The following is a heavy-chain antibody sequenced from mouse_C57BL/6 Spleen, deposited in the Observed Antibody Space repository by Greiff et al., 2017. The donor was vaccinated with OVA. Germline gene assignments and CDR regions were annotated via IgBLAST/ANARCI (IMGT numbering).Heavy chain of an antibody. J-gene: IGHJ2*01. CDR2: INPSTGGT. V-gene: IGHV1-43*01. CDR1: GYSFTGYY. Sequence: EVKLEESGPELVKPGASVKISCKASGYSFTGYYMHWVKQSSEKSLEWIGEINPSTGGTSYNQKFKGKATLTVDKSSSTAYMQLKSLTSEDSAVYYCARFGPFFDYWGQGTTLTVSS. CDR3: ARFGPFFDY.